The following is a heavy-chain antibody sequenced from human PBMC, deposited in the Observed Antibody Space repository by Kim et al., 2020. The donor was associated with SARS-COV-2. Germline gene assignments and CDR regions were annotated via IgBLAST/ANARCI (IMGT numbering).Heavy chain of an antibody. Sequence: SETLSLTCSVSGGSIRSVGKFWTWIRQHPAKGLEWIGYISYSGNPHYSPSLRSRVSISLQTSENQFSLELTSVTAADTAVYYCARGQPLDYWGQGILVTV. D-gene: IGHD2-2*01. CDR3: ARGQPLDY. CDR2: ISYSGNP. CDR1: GGSIRSVGKF. V-gene: IGHV4-31*03. J-gene: IGHJ4*02.